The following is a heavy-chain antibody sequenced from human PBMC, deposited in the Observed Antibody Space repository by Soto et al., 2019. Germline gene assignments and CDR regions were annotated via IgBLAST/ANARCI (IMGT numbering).Heavy chain of an antibody. Sequence: QVQLQESGPGLVKPSETLSLTCTVSGGSISSYYWSWIRQPPGKGLEWIGYIYYSGSTNYNPSLKSRVTISVDTSKNQFSLKLSSVTAADTAVYYCARDLVAARGRFDPWGQGTLVTVSS. D-gene: IGHD6-6*01. J-gene: IGHJ5*02. V-gene: IGHV4-59*01. CDR2: IYYSGST. CDR3: ARDLVAARGRFDP. CDR1: GGSISSYY.